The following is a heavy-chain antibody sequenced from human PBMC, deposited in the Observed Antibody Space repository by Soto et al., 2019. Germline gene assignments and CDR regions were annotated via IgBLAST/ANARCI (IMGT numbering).Heavy chain of an antibody. V-gene: IGHV1-8*01. J-gene: IGHJ3*02. CDR3: ARRDCSGGSCYYEHAFDI. Sequence: ASVKVSCKASGYTFTSYDINWVRQATGQGLEWMGWMNPNSGNTGYAQKFQGRVTMTRNTSISTAYMELSSLRSEDTAVYYCARRDCSGGSCYYEHAFDIWGQGTMVTVSS. CDR2: MNPNSGNT. D-gene: IGHD2-15*01. CDR1: GYTFTSYD.